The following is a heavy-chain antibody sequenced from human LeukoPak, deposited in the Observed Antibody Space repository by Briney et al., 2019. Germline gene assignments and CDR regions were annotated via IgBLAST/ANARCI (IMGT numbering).Heavy chain of an antibody. CDR1: GGSIRNYY. CDR2: IYYSGTT. Sequence: SETLSLTCIVSGGSIRNYYWSWIRQPPGKGLEWIGYIYYSGTTNYNPSLKSRVTISVDTSKNQFSLKLNSVTAADTAVYYCARGKEVITMLRGLKPGYYFDYWGQGTLVTVSS. J-gene: IGHJ4*02. D-gene: IGHD3-10*01. CDR3: ARGKEVITMLRGLKPGYYFDY. V-gene: IGHV4-59*01.